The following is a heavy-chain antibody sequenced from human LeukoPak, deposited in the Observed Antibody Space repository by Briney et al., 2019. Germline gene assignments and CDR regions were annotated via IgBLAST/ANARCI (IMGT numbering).Heavy chain of an antibody. CDR1: GYTFTSNY. CDR2: ISAYNGNT. D-gene: IGHD3-22*01. Sequence: ASVKVSCKAFGYTFTSNYMHWVRQAPGQGLEWMGWISAYNGNTNYAQKLQGRVTMTTDTSTSTACMELRSLRSDDTAVYYCARGGYYYDSSGYYFDYWGQGTLVTVSS. J-gene: IGHJ4*02. CDR3: ARGGYYYDSSGYYFDY. V-gene: IGHV1-18*04.